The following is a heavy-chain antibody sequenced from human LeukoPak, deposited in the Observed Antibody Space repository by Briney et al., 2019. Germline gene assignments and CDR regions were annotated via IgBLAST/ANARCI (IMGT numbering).Heavy chain of an antibody. D-gene: IGHD3-10*01. CDR1: GGSISGYY. CDR3: ARVSSGNFDY. V-gene: IGHV4-59*01. CDR2: IYYSGST. J-gene: IGHJ4*02. Sequence: SETLSLTCTVSGGSISGYYWSWIRQPPGKGLEWIGYIYYSGSTNYNPSLKSRVTISVDTSKNQFSLKLSSVTAADTAVYYCARVSSGNFDYWGQGTLVTVSS.